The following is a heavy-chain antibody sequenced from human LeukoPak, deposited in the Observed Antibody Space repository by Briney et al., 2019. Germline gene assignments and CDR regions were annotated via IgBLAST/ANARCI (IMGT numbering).Heavy chain of an antibody. V-gene: IGHV3-23*01. Sequence: GGSLRLSCAASGFTFSGYAMSWVRQAPGKGLEWVSAISDSGGSTYYADSVKGRFTISRDNSKNTVYLQMNSLRAEDTAVYYCAKDRRGCSSTSCYYQFDYWGQGTLVTVSS. CDR3: AKDRRGCSSTSCYYQFDY. D-gene: IGHD2-2*01. J-gene: IGHJ4*02. CDR2: ISDSGGST. CDR1: GFTFSGYA.